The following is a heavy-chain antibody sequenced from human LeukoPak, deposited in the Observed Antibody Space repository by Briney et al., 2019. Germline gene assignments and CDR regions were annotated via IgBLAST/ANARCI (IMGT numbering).Heavy chain of an antibody. CDR1: GFSLNTHGMR. J-gene: IGHJ3*02. CDR2: IDWDDDK. V-gene: IGHV2-70*04. Sequence: SGPALVKPTQSLTLTCTFSGFSLNTHGMRVSWIRQPPGKALEWLARIDWDDDKFCTTSLKTRLTISKDASKNQVVPTMTNMDPVDTATYYCARIMQEAFDIWGQGTMVTVSS. CDR3: ARIMQEAFDI.